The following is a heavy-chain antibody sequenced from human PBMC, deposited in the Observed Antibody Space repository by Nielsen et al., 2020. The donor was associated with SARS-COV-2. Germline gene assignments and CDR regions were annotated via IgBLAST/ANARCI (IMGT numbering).Heavy chain of an antibody. CDR1: GGSFSGYY. D-gene: IGHD6-19*01. V-gene: IGHV4-59*01. Sequence: SETLSLTCAVYGGSFSGYYWSWIRQPPGKGLEWIGYIYYSGSTNYNPPLKSRVTISVDTSKNQFSLKLSSVTAADTAVYYCARIAVAGTIAAAMSSYYYYGMDVWGQGTTVTVSS. J-gene: IGHJ6*02. CDR3: ARIAVAGTIAAAMSSYYYYGMDV. CDR2: IYYSGST.